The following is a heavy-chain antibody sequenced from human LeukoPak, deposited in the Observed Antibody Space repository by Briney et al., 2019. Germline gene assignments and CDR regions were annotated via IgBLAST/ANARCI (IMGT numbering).Heavy chain of an antibody. CDR3: AREGGSYYHWFDP. V-gene: IGHV4-59*11. J-gene: IGHJ5*02. CDR1: GGSISNHY. CDR2: IFYSGST. D-gene: IGHD1-26*01. Sequence: KPSETLSLTCTLSGGSISNHYWSWIRQPPGKGLEWIGNIFYSGSTNYNPSLKSRVTISLDTSKNQFSLKLTSVSAADTAVYYCAREGGSYYHWFDPWGQGTLVTVSS.